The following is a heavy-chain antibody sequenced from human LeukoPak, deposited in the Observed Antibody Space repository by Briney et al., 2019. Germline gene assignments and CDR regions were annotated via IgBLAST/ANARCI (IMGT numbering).Heavy chain of an antibody. Sequence: PSETLSLTCTVSGHSISSGYYWGWIRQPPGKGLEWIGSIYHSGSTYSNPSLKSRVTISVDTSTKQFSLRLSSVTAADTAVYYCASGVGRDSAWNVPFDYWGQGTLVTVSP. V-gene: IGHV4-38-2*02. CDR1: GHSISSGYY. CDR3: ASGVGRDSAWNVPFDY. D-gene: IGHD1-1*01. J-gene: IGHJ4*02. CDR2: IYHSGST.